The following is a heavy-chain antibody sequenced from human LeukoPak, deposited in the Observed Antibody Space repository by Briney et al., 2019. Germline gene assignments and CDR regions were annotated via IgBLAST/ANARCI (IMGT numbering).Heavy chain of an antibody. D-gene: IGHD6-19*01. CDR2: ISYDGSNK. CDR1: GFTFSSFG. J-gene: IGHJ4*02. Sequence: GRSLRLSCAASGFTFSSFGMHWVRQAPGKGLEWMTVISYDGSNKYYADSVKGRFTISRDNSKNTLYLQMNSLRAEDTAVYYCAKEGTSSGWYLFADYWGQGTLVTVSS. V-gene: IGHV3-30*18. CDR3: AKEGTSSGWYLFADY.